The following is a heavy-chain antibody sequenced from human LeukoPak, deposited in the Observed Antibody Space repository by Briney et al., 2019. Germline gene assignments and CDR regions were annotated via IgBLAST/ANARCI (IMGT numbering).Heavy chain of an antibody. CDR1: GYTFTSYG. J-gene: IGHJ5*02. Sequence: ASVKVSCKASGYTFTSYGISWVRQAPGQGLEWMGWIGAYNGNTNYAQKLQGRVTMTTDTSTSTAYKELRSLRSDDTAVYYCARRSSTLYWFDPWGQGTLVTVSS. CDR2: IGAYNGNT. D-gene: IGHD2-2*01. CDR3: ARRSSTLYWFDP. V-gene: IGHV1-18*01.